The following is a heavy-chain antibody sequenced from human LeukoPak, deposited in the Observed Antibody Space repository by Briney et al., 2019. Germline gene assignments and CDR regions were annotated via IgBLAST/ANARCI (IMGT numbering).Heavy chain of an antibody. Sequence: GGSLRISCAASGFTVSSNYMSWVRQAPGKGLEWVSVIYSGGSTYYADSVKGRFTISRDNSKNTLYLQMNSLRAEDTAVYYCAREGYSYGYNYWGQGTLVTVSS. CDR2: IYSGGST. J-gene: IGHJ4*02. CDR1: GFTVSSNY. CDR3: AREGYSYGYNY. V-gene: IGHV3-53*01. D-gene: IGHD5-18*01.